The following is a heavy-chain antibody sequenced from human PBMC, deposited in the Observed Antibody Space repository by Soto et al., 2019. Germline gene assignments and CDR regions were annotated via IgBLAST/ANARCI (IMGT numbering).Heavy chain of an antibody. CDR3: ARGIVATIWAGYYYYGMDV. J-gene: IGHJ6*02. Sequence: SETLSLTCAVYGGSFSGYYWSWIRQPPGKGLEWIGEINHSGSTNYNPSLKSRVTISVDTSKNQFSLKLSSVTAADTAVYYCARGIVATIWAGYYYYGMDVWGQGTTVT. D-gene: IGHD5-12*01. V-gene: IGHV4-34*01. CDR2: INHSGST. CDR1: GGSFSGYY.